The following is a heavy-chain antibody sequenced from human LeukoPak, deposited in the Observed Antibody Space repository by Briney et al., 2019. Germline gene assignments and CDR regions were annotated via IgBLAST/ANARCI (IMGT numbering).Heavy chain of an antibody. CDR1: GGSISSYY. CDR2: IYYSGST. CDR3: ARVGETYYDFWSGYYRDYYYYGMDV. D-gene: IGHD3-3*01. Sequence: SETLSLTCTVSGGSISSYYWSWIRQPPGKGLEWLGYIYYSGSTNYNPSLKSRVTISVDTSKNQFSLKLSSVTAADTAVYYCARVGETYYDFWSGYYRDYYYYGMDVWGQGTTVTGSS. J-gene: IGHJ6*02. V-gene: IGHV4-59*01.